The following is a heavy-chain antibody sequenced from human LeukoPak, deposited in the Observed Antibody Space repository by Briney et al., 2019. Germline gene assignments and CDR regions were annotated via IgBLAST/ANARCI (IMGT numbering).Heavy chain of an antibody. CDR1: GYTFTDYY. CDR2: INPNSGGT. D-gene: IGHD3-10*01. CDR3: ARERREFFDY. Sequence: ASVKVSCKASGYTFTDYYVHWVRQAPGQGLEWMGWINPNSGGTKYAQNFQGRGTMTRDTSISTAYMELSRLRSDDTAVYYCARERREFFDYWGQGTLVTVSS. V-gene: IGHV1-2*02. J-gene: IGHJ4*02.